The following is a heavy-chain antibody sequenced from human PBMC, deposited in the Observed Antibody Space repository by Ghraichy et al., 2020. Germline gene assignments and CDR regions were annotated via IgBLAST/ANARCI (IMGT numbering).Heavy chain of an antibody. CDR3: ARWTGFWSGYPFDY. CDR2: INHSGST. J-gene: IGHJ4*02. CDR1: GGSFSGYY. V-gene: IGHV4-34*01. D-gene: IGHD3-3*01. Sequence: SETLSLTCAVYGGSFSGYYWSWIRQPPGKGLEWIGEINHSGSTNYNPSLKSRVTISVDTSKNQFSLKLSSVTAADTAVYYCARWTGFWSGYPFDYWGQGTLVTVSS.